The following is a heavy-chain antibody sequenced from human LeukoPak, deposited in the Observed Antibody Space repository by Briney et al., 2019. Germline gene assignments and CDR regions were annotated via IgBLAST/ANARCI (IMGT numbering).Heavy chain of an antibody. Sequence: LSLTCAVYGGSFSDYYMSWIRQAPGKGLEWVSYISSSGSTIYYADSVKGRFTISRDNAKNSLYLQMNSLRAEDTAVYYCARVHSGSYYVPXXYXMDVWGQGTTVTVSS. CDR3: ARVHSGSYYVPXXYXMDV. D-gene: IGHD1-26*01. CDR1: GGSFSDYY. J-gene: IGHJ6*02. CDR2: ISSSGSTI. V-gene: IGHV3-11*01.